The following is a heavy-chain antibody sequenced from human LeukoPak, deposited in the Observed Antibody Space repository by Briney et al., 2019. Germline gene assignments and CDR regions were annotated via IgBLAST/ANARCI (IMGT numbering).Heavy chain of an antibody. CDR1: GFTFSSYA. CDR2: ISYDRSNK. V-gene: IGHV3-30*04. Sequence: PGGSLRLSCAASGFTFSSYAMHWVRQAPGKGLEWVAVISYDRSNKYYADSVKGRFTISRDNSKNTLYLQMNSLRAEDTAVYYCARDSGGYSYGGFDYWGQGTLVTVSS. CDR3: ARDSGGYSYGGFDY. J-gene: IGHJ4*02. D-gene: IGHD5-18*01.